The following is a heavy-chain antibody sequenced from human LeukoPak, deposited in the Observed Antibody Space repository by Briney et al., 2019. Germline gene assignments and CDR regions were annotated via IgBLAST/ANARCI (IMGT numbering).Heavy chain of an antibody. CDR3: AREVWRDGYNCDAFDI. D-gene: IGHD5-24*01. J-gene: IGHJ3*02. CDR2: ISYDGSNK. Sequence: PGGSLRLSCAASGFTFSTHGMHWVRQAPGKGLEWVAVISYDGSNKYYADSVKGRFTISRDNSKNTLYLQMNSLRAEDTAVYYCAREVWRDGYNCDAFDIWGQGTMVTVSS. V-gene: IGHV3-30*19. CDR1: GFTFSTHG.